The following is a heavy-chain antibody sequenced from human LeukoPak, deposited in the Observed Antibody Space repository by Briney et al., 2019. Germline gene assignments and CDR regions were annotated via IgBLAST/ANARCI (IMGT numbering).Heavy chain of an antibody. CDR1: GGSISSYY. J-gene: IGHJ4*02. V-gene: IGHV4-59*01. CDR3: ARARCPSCTLDY. D-gene: IGHD2-2*01. Sequence: SETLSLTCTVSGGSISSYYWNWIRQPPGKGLEWIGYIYYSGSTNYNPSLKSRVTISVGTSKNQFSLKLSSVTAADTAVYYCARARCPSCTLDYWGQGTLVTVSS. CDR2: IYYSGST.